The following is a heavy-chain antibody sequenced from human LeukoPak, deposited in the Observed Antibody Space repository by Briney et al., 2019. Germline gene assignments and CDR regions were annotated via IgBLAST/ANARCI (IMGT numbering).Heavy chain of an antibody. CDR2: IIPIYASP. J-gene: IGHJ1*01. Sequence: ASVKLSCKASGDSFSNYAIYWVRQSPRHGLKWMGRIIPIYASPDYAQSFQARVTITSDEFTITVYMDMNSLTSHDTAVQYFARAGDTYVAGRSAGFFQRWGQGTLVVVSS. CDR1: GDSFSNYA. D-gene: IGHD6-19*01. CDR3: ARAGDTYVAGRSAGFFQR. V-gene: IGHV1-69*15.